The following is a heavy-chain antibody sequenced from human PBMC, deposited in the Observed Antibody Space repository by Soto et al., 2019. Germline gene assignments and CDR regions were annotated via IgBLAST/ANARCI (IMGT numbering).Heavy chain of an antibody. Sequence: SETLSLTCTVSNGSINNYYWSWIRQPPGEGPEWFGYISYSATTSSNPALKRRVTMSVDTSNNQFHLKLSSVTAADTALYYCAREATMFRGSFFDYWGRGILVTVSS. CDR3: AREATMFRGSFFDY. J-gene: IGHJ4*02. V-gene: IGHV4-59*01. CDR2: ISYSATT. CDR1: NGSINNYY. D-gene: IGHD3-16*02.